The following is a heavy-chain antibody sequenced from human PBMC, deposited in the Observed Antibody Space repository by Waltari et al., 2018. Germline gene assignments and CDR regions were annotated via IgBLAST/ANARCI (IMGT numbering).Heavy chain of an antibody. J-gene: IGHJ4*02. Sequence: QVQLVQSGAEVKKPGSSVKVSCKASGGTFSSYAISWVRQAPGQGLEWMGGIIPIFGTANYAQKFQGRVTITADESTSTAYMELSSLRSEDTAVYYCARLSRIAVAGTTRGHFDYWGQGTLVTVSS. CDR1: GGTFSSYA. CDR2: IIPIFGTA. CDR3: ARLSRIAVAGTTRGHFDY. V-gene: IGHV1-69*13. D-gene: IGHD6-19*01.